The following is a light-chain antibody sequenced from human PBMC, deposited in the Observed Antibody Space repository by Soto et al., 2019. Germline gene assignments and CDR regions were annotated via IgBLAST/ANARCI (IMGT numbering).Light chain of an antibody. Sequence: DIQMTQSPSSLSASVGDRVTITGRASQSITSYLNWYQHKPGRAPMLLIYAVSNLQRGVPSRFSGSGSGTDFTLTISGLQPEDLGTYYCQQSYNTPYTFGQGTKLQIK. CDR3: QQSYNTPYT. CDR1: QSITSY. J-gene: IGKJ2*01. CDR2: AVS. V-gene: IGKV1-39*01.